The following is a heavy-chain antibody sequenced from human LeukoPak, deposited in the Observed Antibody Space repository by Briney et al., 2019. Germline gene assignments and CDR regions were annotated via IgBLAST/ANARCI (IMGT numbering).Heavy chain of an antibody. V-gene: IGHV4-34*01. D-gene: IGHD6-19*01. CDR2: INHSGST. CDR3: ARAARRWLVQIFDY. Sequence: SETLSLTCAVYGGSFSGYYWSWIRKPPGKGLEWIGEINHSGSTNYNPSLKSRVTISVDTSKNQFSLKLSSVTAADTAVYYCARAARRWLVQIFDYWGQGTLVTVSS. CDR1: GGSFSGYY. J-gene: IGHJ4*02.